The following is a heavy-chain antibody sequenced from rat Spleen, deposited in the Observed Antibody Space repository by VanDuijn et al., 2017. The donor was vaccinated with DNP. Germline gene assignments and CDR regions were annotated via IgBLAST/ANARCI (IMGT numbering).Heavy chain of an antibody. J-gene: IGHJ4*01. V-gene: IGHV3-1*01. D-gene: IGHD1-1*01. Sequence: EVQLQESGPGLVKPSQSLSLTCSVTGYSITSNYWGWIRKFPGSEMDWIGHISYGGSTRYKPSLKSRISITRDTSKNQFFLNLNSLTTEDTATYYCARLRLEWEVRAMDAWGQGTSVTVSS. CDR1: GYSITSNY. CDR3: ARLRLEWEVRAMDA. CDR2: ISYGGST.